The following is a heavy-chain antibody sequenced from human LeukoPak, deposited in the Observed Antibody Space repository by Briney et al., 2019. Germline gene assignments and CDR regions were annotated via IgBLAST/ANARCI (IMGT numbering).Heavy chain of an antibody. CDR1: GYTFTNYF. J-gene: IGHJ4*02. D-gene: IGHD7-27*01. CDR2: INPNNGGP. CDR3: ARDLSSTANWELDF. Sequence: ASVKVSCKASGYTFTNYFIHWVRQAPGQGLEWMGRINPNNGGPEYGQNFQGRVTMTRDTSISTVYMEVYSLSSDGTAVYYCARDLSSTANWELDFWGQGILVTVSS. V-gene: IGHV1-2*06.